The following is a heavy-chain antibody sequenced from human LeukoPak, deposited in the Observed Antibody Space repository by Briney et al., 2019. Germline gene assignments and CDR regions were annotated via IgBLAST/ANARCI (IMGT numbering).Heavy chain of an antibody. J-gene: IGHJ4*02. CDR2: IYSDGKT. V-gene: IGHV3-53*01. D-gene: IGHD3-10*01. CDR3: AKLKGWYGEGYFDY. Sequence: PGGSLRLSCAASGFTVNSNYMSWVRQAPGKGLEWVSVIYSDGKTYYADYVKGRFSISRDNSKNTLYLQMDTLRAEDTAVYYCAKLKGWYGEGYFDYWGQGTLVTVSA. CDR1: GFTVNSNY.